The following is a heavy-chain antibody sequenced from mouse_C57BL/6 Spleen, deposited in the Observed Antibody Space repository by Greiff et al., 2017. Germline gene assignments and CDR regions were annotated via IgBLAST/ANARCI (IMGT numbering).Heavy chain of an antibody. V-gene: IGHV1-52*01. CDR3: ARGGYYDYDYAMDY. Sequence: QVQLQQPGAELVRPGSSVKLSCKASGYTFTSYWMHWVKQRPIQGLEGIGNIDPSDSETHYNQKFKDKATLTVDKSSSTAYMQLSSLTSEDSAVYYCARGGYYDYDYAMDYWGQGTSVTVSS. D-gene: IGHD2-4*01. CDR2: IDPSDSET. J-gene: IGHJ4*01. CDR1: GYTFTSYW.